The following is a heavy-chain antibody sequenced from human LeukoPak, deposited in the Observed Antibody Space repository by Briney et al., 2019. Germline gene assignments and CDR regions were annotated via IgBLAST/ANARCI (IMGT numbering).Heavy chain of an antibody. D-gene: IGHD1-26*01. Sequence: GGSLRLSCAASGFTFSNYWMHGVRQAPGEGLVWVSRINTDGSTTSYADSVKGRFTISRDNAKNSLYLQMNSLRDEDTSVYYCARAAGGSYSTFDCWGQGTLVTVSS. J-gene: IGHJ4*02. V-gene: IGHV3-74*01. CDR2: INTDGSTT. CDR1: GFTFSNYW. CDR3: ARAAGGSYSTFDC.